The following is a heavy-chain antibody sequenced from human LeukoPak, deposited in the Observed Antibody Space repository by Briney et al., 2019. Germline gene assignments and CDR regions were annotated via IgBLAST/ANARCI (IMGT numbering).Heavy chain of an antibody. J-gene: IGHJ4*02. Sequence: GGSLRLSCAASGFTFSSYAMHWVRQAPGKGLEWVAVMSYDGSNKYYADSVKGRFTISRDNSKNTLYLQMNSLRAEDTAVYYCARERSGYYLVDYWGQGTLVTVSS. D-gene: IGHD3-22*01. CDR3: ARERSGYYLVDY. V-gene: IGHV3-30-3*01. CDR2: MSYDGSNK. CDR1: GFTFSSYA.